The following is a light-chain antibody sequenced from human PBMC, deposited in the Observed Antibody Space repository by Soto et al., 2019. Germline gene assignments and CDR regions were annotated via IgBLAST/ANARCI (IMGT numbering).Light chain of an antibody. CDR3: QSYDSSLSGYV. CDR2: DNS. V-gene: IGLV1-40*01. J-gene: IGLJ1*01. CDR1: SSNIGAGHE. Sequence: QSVLTQPPSVSGAPGQRVTLSCTGSSSNIGAGHEVHWYQQLPGTAPKLLIYDNSNRPSGVPDRFSGSKSGTSVSLAITGLQAEDEADYYCQSYDSSLSGYVFGTGTKVTVL.